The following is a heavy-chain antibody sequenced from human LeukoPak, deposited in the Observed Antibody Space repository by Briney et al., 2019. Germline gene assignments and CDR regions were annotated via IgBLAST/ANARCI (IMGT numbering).Heavy chain of an antibody. CDR3: ARERQDTIVHSGAFDI. V-gene: IGHV3-30-3*01. Sequence: PGRSLRLSCAASGFTFSDYFMQWVRQAPGKGLEWVAVIASDGSHTFYVESVKGRFTISRDNSKNTLYLQMNSLRAEYTAVYFCARERQDTIVHSGAFDIWGQGTMVTVSS. CDR2: IASDGSHT. D-gene: IGHD3-10*01. CDR1: GFTFSDYF. J-gene: IGHJ3*02.